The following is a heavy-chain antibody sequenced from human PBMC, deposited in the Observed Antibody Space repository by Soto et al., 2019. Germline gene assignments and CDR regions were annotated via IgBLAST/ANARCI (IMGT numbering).Heavy chain of an antibody. CDR1: GSTLSSYG. CDR3: AKDYYYDSSGWVD. V-gene: IGHV3-30*18. CDR2: ISNDGSNK. D-gene: IGHD3-22*01. J-gene: IGHJ4*02. Sequence: QVQLVETGGGVVQPGRSLRLSCAASGSTLSSYGMHWVRQAPGKGLEWVAVISNDGSNKYYADSVKGRFTISRDNSKNTLYLQMTSLRAEDTAMYYCAKDYYYDSSGWVDWGQGTLVTVSS.